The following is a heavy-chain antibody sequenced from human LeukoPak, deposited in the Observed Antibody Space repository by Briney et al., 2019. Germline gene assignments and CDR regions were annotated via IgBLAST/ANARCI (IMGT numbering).Heavy chain of an antibody. V-gene: IGHV1-69*05. CDR1: GGTFSSYA. Sequence: SVKVSCKASGGTFSSYAISWVRQAPGQGLEWMGGIILIFGTANYAQKFQGRVTITTDESTSTAYMELSSLRSEDTAVYYCAGTITDFWSGYYDYYYMDVWGKGTTVTVSS. D-gene: IGHD3-3*01. CDR2: IILIFGTA. CDR3: AGTITDFWSGYYDYYYMDV. J-gene: IGHJ6*03.